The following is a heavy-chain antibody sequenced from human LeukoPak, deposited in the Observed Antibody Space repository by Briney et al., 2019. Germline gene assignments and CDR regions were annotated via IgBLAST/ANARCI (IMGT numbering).Heavy chain of an antibody. J-gene: IGHJ4*02. Sequence: AGGSLRLSCAASGFTFNNAWMSWVRQAPGKGLEWVGRIKSKTDGETPDYAAPVKRRFTISRHDSNNTLYLQMNSLKTEDTAVYYWITFSMIVVVITDWGQGTLVTVSS. CDR2: IKSKTDGETP. D-gene: IGHD3-22*01. CDR1: GFTFNNAW. V-gene: IGHV3-15*01. CDR3: ITFSMIVVVITD.